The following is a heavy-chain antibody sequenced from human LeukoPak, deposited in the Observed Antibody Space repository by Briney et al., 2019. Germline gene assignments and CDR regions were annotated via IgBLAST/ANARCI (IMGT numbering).Heavy chain of an antibody. D-gene: IGHD4-17*01. CDR2: INHSGST. CDR3: AKSFRPHGDYFAFDI. V-gene: IGHV4-34*01. CDR1: GGSFSGYY. J-gene: IGHJ3*02. Sequence: SETLSLTCAVYGGSFSGYYWSWIRQPPTKGLEWIGEINHSGSTNYNPSLKSRVTISVDTSKNQFSLRLSSVTAADTAVYYCAKSFRPHGDYFAFDIWGQGTMVTVSS.